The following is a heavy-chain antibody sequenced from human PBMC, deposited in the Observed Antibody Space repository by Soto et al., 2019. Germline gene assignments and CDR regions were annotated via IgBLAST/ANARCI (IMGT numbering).Heavy chain of an antibody. V-gene: IGHV3-48*03. Sequence: GGSLRLSCAASGFTFSSYEMHWVRQAPGKGLEWISYISSRGSSALYAESVKGRFTVSRDNAKNSLSLQMHSLRAEDTATYYCVRDLHEHLAPDALRVAKWGQGTKVTVSS. CDR1: GFTFSSYE. CDR3: VRDLHEHLAPDALRVAK. J-gene: IGHJ4*02. D-gene: IGHD2-15*01. CDR2: ISSRGSSA.